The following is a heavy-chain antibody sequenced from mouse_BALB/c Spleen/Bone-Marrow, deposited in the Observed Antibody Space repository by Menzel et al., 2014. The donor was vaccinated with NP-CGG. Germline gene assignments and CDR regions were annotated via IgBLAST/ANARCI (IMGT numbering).Heavy chain of an antibody. D-gene: IGHD1-2*01. CDR2: ISSGGST. CDR3: ARGGGTAAHYCAMEY. CDR1: GFTFSSYA. J-gene: IGHJ4*01. Sequence: EVKVVESGGGLVKPGGSLKLSCAASGFTFSSYAMSWVRQTPEKRLEWVASISSGGSTYYPDSVKGRFTISRDNARNILSLQMSSLGSEDTDVYYCARGGGTAAHYCAMEYWGQGPSVPVSS. V-gene: IGHV5-6-5*01.